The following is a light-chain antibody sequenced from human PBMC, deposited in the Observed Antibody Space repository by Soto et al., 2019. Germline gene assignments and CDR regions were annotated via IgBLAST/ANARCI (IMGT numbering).Light chain of an antibody. J-gene: IGKJ5*01. V-gene: IGKV3-11*01. Sequence: PGERATLSCKASQSVSSYLAWYQQKPGQAPRLLIYDASNRATGIPARFSGSGSGTDFTLTTSSLEPEDFAVYYCQQRSNWPITFGQGTRLEIK. CDR1: QSVSSY. CDR3: QQRSNWPIT. CDR2: DAS.